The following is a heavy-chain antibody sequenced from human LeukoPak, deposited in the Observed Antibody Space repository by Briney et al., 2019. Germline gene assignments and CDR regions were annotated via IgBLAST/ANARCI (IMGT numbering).Heavy chain of an antibody. CDR2: ISSSGSTI. CDR1: GFTFSSYE. CDR3: ARDSDWLLLDAFDI. J-gene: IGHJ3*02. V-gene: IGHV3-48*03. D-gene: IGHD3/OR15-3a*01. Sequence: TGGSLRLSCAASGFTFSSYEMNWVRQAPGKGLEWVSHISSSGSTIYYADSVKGRFTISRDNAKNSLYLQMNSLRAEDTAVYYCARDSDWLLLDAFDIWGQGTMVTVSS.